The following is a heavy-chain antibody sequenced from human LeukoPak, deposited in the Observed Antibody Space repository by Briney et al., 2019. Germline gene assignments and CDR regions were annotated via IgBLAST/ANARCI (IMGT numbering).Heavy chain of an antibody. CDR3: ARLYCSGGSCYFP. CDR1: GFTFSSYS. J-gene: IGHJ4*02. CDR2: ISSSSSTI. Sequence: PGGSLRLSCAASGFTFSSYSMNWVRQAPGKGLEWVSYISSSSSTIYYADSVKGRFTISRDNAKNSLYLQMNSLRAEDTAVYYCARLYCSGGSCYFPWGQGTLVTVSS. V-gene: IGHV3-48*01. D-gene: IGHD2-15*01.